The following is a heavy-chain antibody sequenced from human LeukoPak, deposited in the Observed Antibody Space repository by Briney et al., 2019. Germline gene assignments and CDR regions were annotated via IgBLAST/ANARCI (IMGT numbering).Heavy chain of an antibody. CDR3: ARHLRQNNYHSGRPLY. J-gene: IGHJ4*02. CDR2: IYYSGNT. Sequence: SETLSLTCTVSGGSISSSNYYWGWIRQPPGKGLEWIGLEWIGCIYYSGNTYYNPSPERRVTISVDTSKTQFSLRLNSVTAADTAVYYCARHLRQNNYHSGRPLYWGQGTLVTVSS. D-gene: IGHD3-10*01. CDR1: GGSISSSNYY. V-gene: IGHV4-39*01.